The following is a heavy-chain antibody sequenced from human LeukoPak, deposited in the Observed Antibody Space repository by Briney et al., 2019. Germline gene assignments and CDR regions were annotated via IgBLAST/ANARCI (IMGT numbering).Heavy chain of an antibody. CDR1: GFTFSSYW. J-gene: IGHJ3*02. Sequence: GGSLRLSCAASGFTFSSYWMHWVRQAPGKGLVWVSRINSDGSSTSYADSVKGRFTISRDNAKNTLYLQMNSLRAADTAVYYCARTYGGYDDAFDIWGQGTMVTVSS. CDR3: ARTYGGYDDAFDI. CDR2: INSDGSST. D-gene: IGHD4-17*01. V-gene: IGHV3-74*01.